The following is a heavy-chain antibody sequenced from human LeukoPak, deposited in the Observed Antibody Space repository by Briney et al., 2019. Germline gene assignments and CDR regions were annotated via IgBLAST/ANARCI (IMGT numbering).Heavy chain of an antibody. CDR2: IKQDGSEK. CDR3: CSGYGRFFDY. J-gene: IGHJ4*02. Sequence: GGSLRLSCAASGFTFSSYAMSWVRQAPGKGLEWVANIKQDGSEKYYVDSVKGRFTISRDNAKNSLYLQMNSLRAEDTAVYYCCSGYGRFFDYWGQGTLVTVSS. D-gene: IGHD5-12*01. V-gene: IGHV3-7*01. CDR1: GFTFSSYA.